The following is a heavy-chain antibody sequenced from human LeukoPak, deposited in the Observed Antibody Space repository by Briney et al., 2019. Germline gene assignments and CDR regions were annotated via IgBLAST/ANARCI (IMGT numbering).Heavy chain of an antibody. J-gene: IGHJ6*02. D-gene: IGHD5-18*01. CDR1: GFTVSSNY. Sequence: PGGSLRLSCAASGFTVSSNYMSWVRQAPGKGLEWVSVIYSAGSTYYADSVKGRFTISRDNSKNTLYLQMISLRADDTDVYYCARANPEYSYGQAYYGMDVWGQGPTVTVSS. V-gene: IGHV3-53*01. CDR2: IYSAGST. CDR3: ARANPEYSYGQAYYGMDV.